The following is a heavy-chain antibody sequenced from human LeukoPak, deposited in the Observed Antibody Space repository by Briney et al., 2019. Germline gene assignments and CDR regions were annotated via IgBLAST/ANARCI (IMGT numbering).Heavy chain of an antibody. CDR2: IYYSGST. J-gene: IGHJ5*02. Sequence: SETLSLTCTVSGGSISSYYWSWIRQPPGKGLEWIGYIYYSGSTNYNPSLKSRVTISVDTSKNQFSLKLSSVTAADTAVYYCARSRQSYSSSWYHWFDPWGQGTLVTVSS. D-gene: IGHD6-13*01. V-gene: IGHV4-59*01. CDR3: ARSRQSYSSSWYHWFDP. CDR1: GGSISSYY.